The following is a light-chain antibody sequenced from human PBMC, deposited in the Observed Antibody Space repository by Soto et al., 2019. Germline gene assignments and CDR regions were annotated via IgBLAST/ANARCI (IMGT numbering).Light chain of an antibody. J-gene: IGLJ3*02. V-gene: IGLV2-8*01. CDR1: SSDVGAHNY. CDR3: TSYAGSDIWV. CDR2: EVS. Sequence: QSALTQPPSASGSPGQSVTISCTGTSSDVGAHNYVSWYQQYPGKAPKLMIYEVSKRPSWVPDRFSGSKSGKTASLTVSGLQPEDEADYYCTSYAGSDIWVFGGGTKLTVL.